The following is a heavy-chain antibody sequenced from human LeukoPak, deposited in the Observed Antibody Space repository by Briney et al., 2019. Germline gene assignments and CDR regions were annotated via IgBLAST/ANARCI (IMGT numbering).Heavy chain of an antibody. Sequence: PGGSLRLSCAASGFTFSSYAMSWVRQAPGKGLEWVSAISGSSGSTYYADSVKGRFTISRDNSKNTLYLQMNSLRAEDTAVYYCAKLAAKNIAAAGKDWGQGTLVTVSS. CDR2: ISGSSGST. CDR1: GFTFSSYA. CDR3: AKLAAKNIAAAGKD. D-gene: IGHD6-13*01. J-gene: IGHJ4*02. V-gene: IGHV3-23*01.